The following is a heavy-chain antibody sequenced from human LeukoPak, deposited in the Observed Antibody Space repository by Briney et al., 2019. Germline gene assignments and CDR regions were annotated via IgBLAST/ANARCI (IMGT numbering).Heavy chain of an antibody. CDR2: IYYSGST. CDR3: AREPRGVYAIRWFDP. D-gene: IGHD2-8*01. V-gene: IGHV4-39*07. CDR1: GGSISSSSYY. J-gene: IGHJ5*02. Sequence: SETLSLTCTVSGGSISSSSYYWGWIRQPPGKGLEWIGSIYYSGSTYYNPSLKSRVTISVDTSKNQFSLKLSSVTAADTAVYYCAREPRGVYAIRWFDPWGQGTLVTVSS.